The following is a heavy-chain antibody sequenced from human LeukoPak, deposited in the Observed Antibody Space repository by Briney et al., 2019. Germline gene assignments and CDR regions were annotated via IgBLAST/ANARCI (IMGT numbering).Heavy chain of an antibody. D-gene: IGHD5-18*01. CDR2: INPNSGGT. J-gene: IGHJ4*02. CDR1: GYTFTSYD. Sequence: ASVKVSCKASGYTFTSYDINWVRQATGQGLEWMGWINPNSGGTNYAQKFQGRVTVTRDTSISTGYMELYSLRSDDTAVYYCVRVRSYSYGFDYWGQGSLVTVSS. CDR3: VRVRSYSYGFDY. V-gene: IGHV1-2*02.